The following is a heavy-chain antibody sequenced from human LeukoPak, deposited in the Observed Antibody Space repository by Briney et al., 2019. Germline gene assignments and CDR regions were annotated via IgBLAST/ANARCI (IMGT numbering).Heavy chain of an antibody. Sequence: AGGSLRLSCAASGFSFSSYEMNWVRQAPGKGLEWVSYISSSGSTIYYADSVKGRFTISRDNAKNSLYLQMNSLRVEDTAVYYCAHVKARSGIPFDIWGQGTMVTVSS. D-gene: IGHD6-6*01. V-gene: IGHV3-48*03. J-gene: IGHJ3*02. CDR1: GFSFSSYE. CDR3: AHVKARSGIPFDI. CDR2: ISSSGSTI.